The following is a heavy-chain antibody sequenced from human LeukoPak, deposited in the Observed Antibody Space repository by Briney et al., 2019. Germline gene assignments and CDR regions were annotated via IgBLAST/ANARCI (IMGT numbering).Heavy chain of an antibody. J-gene: IGHJ6*03. CDR2: ISAYNGNT. Sequence: ASVKVSFKASGYTFTSYGISWVRQAPGQGLEWMGWISAYNGNTNYAQKLQGRVTMTTDTSTSTAYMELRSLRSDDTAVYYCARAEGSSAHYYYYYMDVWGKGTTVTVSS. V-gene: IGHV1-18*01. CDR3: ARAEGSSAHYYYYYMDV. D-gene: IGHD6-13*01. CDR1: GYTFTSYG.